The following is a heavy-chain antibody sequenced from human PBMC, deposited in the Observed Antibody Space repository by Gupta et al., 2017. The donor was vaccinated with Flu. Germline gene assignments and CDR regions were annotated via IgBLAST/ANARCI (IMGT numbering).Heavy chain of an antibody. Sequence: QVQLVQSGAEVKKPGASVKLSCKTTGYTFTNYYIHWVRQAPGQGLEWMGILNSGGGSTSYAQKFQGRVTVTRDTSTSTIYMELSSLRSEDTAMYYCAMGPQSISWYWFDSWGQGTLVTVSS. CDR2: LNSGGGST. CDR3: AMGPQSISWYWFDS. CDR1: GYTFTNYY. V-gene: IGHV1-46*03. D-gene: IGHD6-13*01. J-gene: IGHJ5*01.